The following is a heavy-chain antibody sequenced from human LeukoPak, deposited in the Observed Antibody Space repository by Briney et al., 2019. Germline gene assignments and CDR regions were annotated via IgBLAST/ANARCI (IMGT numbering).Heavy chain of an antibody. J-gene: IGHJ4*02. CDR2: VSKDGVTK. CDR3: AADRWPGAPDYLDS. V-gene: IGHV3-30*03. D-gene: IGHD4-23*01. Sequence: GGSLRLSCAASGFSLTHDAIHWVRQAPSKGLEWVAVVSKDGVTKFYRDSVNGRFTISTDSSKNTVYLQMTGLGGEDTAIYYCAADRWPGAPDYLDSWGQGTLVTVSS. CDR1: GFSLTHDA.